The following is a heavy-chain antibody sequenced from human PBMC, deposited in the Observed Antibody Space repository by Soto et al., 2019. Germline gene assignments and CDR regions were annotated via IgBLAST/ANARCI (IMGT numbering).Heavy chain of an antibody. V-gene: IGHV3-23*01. CDR3: AKGRPGVAAAPDY. Sequence: GGSLRLSCAASGFTFSDFAMAWVRQAPGKGLEWVSSASGSGSGTYYADSVKGRFTISRDNSKNTLFLHMTNLRAGDTALYFCAKGRPGVAAAPDYWGQGTLVTV. J-gene: IGHJ4*02. D-gene: IGHD2-21*01. CDR1: GFTFSDFA. CDR2: ASGSGSGT.